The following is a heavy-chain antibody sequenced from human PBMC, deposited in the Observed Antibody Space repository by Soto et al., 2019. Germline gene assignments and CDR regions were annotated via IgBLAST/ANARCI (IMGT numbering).Heavy chain of an antibody. D-gene: IGHD3-16*01. J-gene: IGHJ4*02. CDR3: ARGKGCTSDTCYYDYHFDY. CDR1: GFTFSSYS. Sequence: GGSLRLSCAASGFTFSSYSMHGVRQALGKGMEHVSSISLDGTNTYYGDSVKGRFTISRDNSKNTVYLQMGSLRAEDTAVYYCARGKGCTSDTCYYDYHFDYWGEGTPVSVSS. CDR2: ISLDGTNT. V-gene: IGHV3-64*02.